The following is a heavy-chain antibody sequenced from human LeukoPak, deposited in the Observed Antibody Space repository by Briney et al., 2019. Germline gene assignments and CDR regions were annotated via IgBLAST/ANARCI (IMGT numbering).Heavy chain of an antibody. V-gene: IGHV1-18*01. Sequence: GASVKVSCKASRYSFTNYGIIWVRQTPGQGLQWMGWISAHNGNTNYAQKLQGRVTLTTDTSTSTVYMELRSLTSDDTAVYYCARAETTLLLNYSGQGTLVTVSS. CDR3: ARAETTLLLNY. J-gene: IGHJ4*02. D-gene: IGHD4-11*01. CDR2: ISAHNGNT. CDR1: RYSFTNYG.